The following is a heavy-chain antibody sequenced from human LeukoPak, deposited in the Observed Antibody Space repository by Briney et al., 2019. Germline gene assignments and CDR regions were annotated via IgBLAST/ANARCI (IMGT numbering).Heavy chain of an antibody. Sequence: SETLSLTCAVYGGSFSGYYWSWIRQPPGKGLEWIGEINHSGSTNYNPSLKSRVTISVDTSKNQFSLKLSSVTAAAPAVYYCAGGAGDVSVDRALLFDYCGQGTLVTVSS. CDR1: GGSFSGYY. J-gene: IGHJ4*02. CDR2: INHSGST. D-gene: IGHD3-16*01. V-gene: IGHV4-34*01. CDR3: AGGAGDVSVDRALLFDY.